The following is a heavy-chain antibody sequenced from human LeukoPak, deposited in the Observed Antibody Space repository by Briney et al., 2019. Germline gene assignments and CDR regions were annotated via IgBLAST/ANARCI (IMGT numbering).Heavy chain of an antibody. Sequence: GGSLRLSCAASGLTFSSYAMSWVRQAPGKGLEWVSGISSSGDSTFYADSVKGRFTISRDNSKNTLYLQMNSLRAEDTAVYYCAKDRKTSGLLLNYFDYWGQGTLVTVSS. CDR3: AKDRKTSGLLLNYFDY. D-gene: IGHD2-15*01. V-gene: IGHV3-23*01. J-gene: IGHJ4*02. CDR1: GLTFSSYA. CDR2: ISSSGDST.